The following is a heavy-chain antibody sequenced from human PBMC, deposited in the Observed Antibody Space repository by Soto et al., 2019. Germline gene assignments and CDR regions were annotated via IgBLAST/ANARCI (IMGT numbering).Heavy chain of an antibody. J-gene: IGHJ4*02. CDR1: GGSISSGGYS. CDR3: ARATVTYYYFDY. D-gene: IGHD4-17*01. V-gene: IGHV4-30-2*01. Sequence: SETLSLTCAVSGGSISSGGYSWSWIRQPAGKGLEWIGFIYHSGSTNYNPSLKSRVTMSVDRSKNQFSLKLRSVTAADTAVYYCARATVTYYYFDYRGQGTLVTVSS. CDR2: IYHSGST.